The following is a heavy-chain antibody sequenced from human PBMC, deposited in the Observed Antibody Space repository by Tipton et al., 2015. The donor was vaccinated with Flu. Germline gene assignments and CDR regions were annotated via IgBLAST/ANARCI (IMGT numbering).Heavy chain of an antibody. Sequence: TLSLTCTVSGGSISSGSYYWSWIRQHAGKGLEWLGRIYTSGSTNYNPSLKSRVTISVDTSKNQFSLKLRSVTAAATAVYYCARVPSPYCSGGSCYGFWFDPWGQGTLVTVSS. V-gene: IGHV4-61*02. D-gene: IGHD2-15*01. CDR2: IYTSGST. CDR3: ARVPSPYCSGGSCYGFWFDP. J-gene: IGHJ5*02. CDR1: GGSISSGSYY.